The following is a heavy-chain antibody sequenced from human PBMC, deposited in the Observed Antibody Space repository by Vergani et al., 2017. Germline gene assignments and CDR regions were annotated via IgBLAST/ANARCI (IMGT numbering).Heavy chain of an antibody. CDR3: TTAWGLYYLHGEYFQY. CDR2: ISSGGGDI. Sequence: EVQLLESGGGLVQPGGSRRLSCAGAGFTFDTYTMAYVRQAPGKGLDWVATISSGGGDIFYADSVKGRFTISRDNSKNTLFLQMNSLKDEDTAVYYCTTAWGLYYLHGEYFQYWGRGTLVFVSS. CDR1: GFTFDTYT. D-gene: IGHD3-10*01. J-gene: IGHJ1*01. V-gene: IGHV3-23*01.